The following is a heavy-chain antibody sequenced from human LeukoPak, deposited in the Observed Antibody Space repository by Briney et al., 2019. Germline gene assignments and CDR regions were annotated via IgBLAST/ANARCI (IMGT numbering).Heavy chain of an antibody. J-gene: IGHJ5*02. CDR3: AKGDDILTDNWFDP. CDR2: ISGSGGST. D-gene: IGHD3-9*01. CDR1: GFTVSSNY. Sequence: PGGSLRLSCAASGFTVSSNYMNWVRQAPGKGLEWVSAISGSGGSTYYADSVKGRFTISRDNSKNTLYLQMNSLRAEDTAVYYCAKGDDILTDNWFDPWGQGTLVTVSS. V-gene: IGHV3-23*01.